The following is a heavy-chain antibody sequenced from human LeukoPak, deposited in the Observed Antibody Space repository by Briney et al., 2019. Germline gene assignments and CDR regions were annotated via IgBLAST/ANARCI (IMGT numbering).Heavy chain of an antibody. J-gene: IGHJ4*02. CDR1: GGSISSGDYY. V-gene: IGHV4-30-4*08. Sequence: SETLSLTCTVSGGSISSGDYYWSWIRQPSGKGLEWIGYIYYSGSTYYNPSLKSRVTISVDTSKNQFSLKLSSVTAADTAVYYCASIPYYDFWSGYYAPSYFDYWGQGTLVTVSS. CDR2: IYYSGST. CDR3: ASIPYYDFWSGYYAPSYFDY. D-gene: IGHD3-3*01.